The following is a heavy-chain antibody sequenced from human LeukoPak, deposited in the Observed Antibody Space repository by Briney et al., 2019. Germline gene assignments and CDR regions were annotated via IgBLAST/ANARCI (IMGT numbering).Heavy chain of an antibody. CDR1: GFTFSSYA. CDR3: AKCEGIRALEWLFWS. D-gene: IGHD3-3*01. Sequence: PGGSLRLSCAASGFTFSSYAMSWVRQAPGKGLEWVSAISGSGGSTYYADSVKGRFAISRDNSKNTLYLQMNSLRAEDTAVYYCAKCEGIRALEWLFWSWGQGTLVTVSS. J-gene: IGHJ4*02. V-gene: IGHV3-23*01. CDR2: ISGSGGST.